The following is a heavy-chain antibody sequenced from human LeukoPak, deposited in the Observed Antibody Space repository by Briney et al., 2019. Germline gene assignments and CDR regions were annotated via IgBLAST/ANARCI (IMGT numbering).Heavy chain of an antibody. CDR1: GFTFSSYW. D-gene: IGHD6-13*01. V-gene: IGHV3-74*01. J-gene: IGHJ6*03. CDR3: AKDSVAAAGTDYYYYMDV. CDR2: INSDGSST. Sequence: GGSLRLSCAASGFTFSSYWMHWVRQAPGKGLVWVSRINSDGSSTSYADSVKGRFTISRDNAKNTLYLQMNSLRAEDTAVYYCAKDSVAAAGTDYYYYMDVWGKGTTVTISS.